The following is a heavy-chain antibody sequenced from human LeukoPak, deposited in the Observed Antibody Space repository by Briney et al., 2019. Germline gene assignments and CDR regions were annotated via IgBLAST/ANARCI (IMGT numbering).Heavy chain of an antibody. V-gene: IGHV3-21*01. CDR3: AKWAVAGNFDY. CDR2: ISSSSSYI. D-gene: IGHD6-19*01. CDR1: GLTFSSYS. J-gene: IGHJ4*02. Sequence: GGSLRLSCAASGLTFSSYSMNWVRQAPGKGLEWVSSISSSSSYIYYADSVKGRSTISRDNAKNSLYLQMNSLRAEDTAVYYCAKWAVAGNFDYWGQGTLVTVSS.